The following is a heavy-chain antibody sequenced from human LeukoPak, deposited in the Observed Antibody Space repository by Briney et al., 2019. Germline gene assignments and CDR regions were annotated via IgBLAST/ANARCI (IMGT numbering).Heavy chain of an antibody. D-gene: IGHD3-22*01. CDR2: ISGSGGST. CDR1: GLTFSSYA. J-gene: IGHJ4*02. V-gene: IGHV3-23*01. Sequence: SGGSLRLSCAVSGLTFSSYAMSWVRQAPGRGLEWVSAISGSGGSTYYADSVKGRFTISRDNSKNTLYLQMNSLRAEDTAVYYCAKLYSSGYYTFDYWGQGTLVTVSS. CDR3: AKLYSSGYYTFDY.